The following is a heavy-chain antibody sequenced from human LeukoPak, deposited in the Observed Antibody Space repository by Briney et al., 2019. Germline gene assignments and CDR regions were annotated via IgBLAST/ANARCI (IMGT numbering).Heavy chain of an antibody. J-gene: IGHJ6*03. CDR2: IYTSGST. V-gene: IGHV4-4*07. CDR1: GGSISSYY. Sequence: PSETLSLTCTVSGGSISSYYWSWIRQPAGKGLEWIGRIYTSGSTNYNSSLKSRVTMSVDTSKNQFSLKLSSVTAADTAVYYCARGFGELFSRYYYYYMDVWGKGTTVTISS. D-gene: IGHD3-10*01. CDR3: ARGFGELFSRYYYYYMDV.